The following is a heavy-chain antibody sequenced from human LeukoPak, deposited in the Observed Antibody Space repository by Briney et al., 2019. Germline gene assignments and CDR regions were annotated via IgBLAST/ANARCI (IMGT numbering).Heavy chain of an antibody. Sequence: GGSLRLSCAASGFTFSSYGMHWVRQAPGKGLEWVAVISYDGSNKYYADSVKGRFTISRDNSKNTLYLQMNSLRAEDTAVYYCAKDRGSSWYSPSYYFDYWGQGTLVTVSS. CDR1: GFTFSSYG. D-gene: IGHD6-13*01. V-gene: IGHV3-30*18. CDR3: AKDRGSSWYSPSYYFDY. CDR2: ISYDGSNK. J-gene: IGHJ4*02.